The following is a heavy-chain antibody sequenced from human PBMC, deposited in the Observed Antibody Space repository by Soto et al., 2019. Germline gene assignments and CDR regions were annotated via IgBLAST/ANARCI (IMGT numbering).Heavy chain of an antibody. D-gene: IGHD3-22*01. CDR1: GYTFTSYG. J-gene: IGHJ4*02. V-gene: IGHV1-18*01. CDR2: ISAYNGNT. CDR3: ESNYYDSSGYYYFDY. Sequence: ASVKVSCKASGYTFTSYGISWVRQAPGQGLEWMGWISAYNGNTNYAQKLQGRVTMTTDTSTSTAYMELRSLRSDDTAVYYCESNYYDSSGYYYFDYWGQGTLVTVSS.